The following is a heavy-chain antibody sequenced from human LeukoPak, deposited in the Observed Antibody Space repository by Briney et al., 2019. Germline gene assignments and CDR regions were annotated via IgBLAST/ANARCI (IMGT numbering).Heavy chain of an antibody. J-gene: IGHJ5*02. CDR2: IYTSGST. CDR3: ARAHSIAAAGVWFDP. V-gene: IGHV4-4*07. CDR1: GGSISSYY. D-gene: IGHD6-13*01. Sequence: PSETLPLTCTVSGGSISSYYWSWIRQPAGKGLEWIGRIYTSGSTNYNPSLKSRVTMSVDTSKNQFSLKLSSVTAADTAVYYCARAHSIAAAGVWFDPWGQGTLVTVSS.